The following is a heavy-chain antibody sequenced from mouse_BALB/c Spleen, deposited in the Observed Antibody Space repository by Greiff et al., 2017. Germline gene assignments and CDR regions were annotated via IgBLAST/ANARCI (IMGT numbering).Heavy chain of an antibody. CDR2: ISSGGGST. CDR1: GFAFSSYD. D-gene: IGHD1-1*01. Sequence: EVKLVESGGGLVKPGGSLKLSCAASGFAFSSYDMSWVRQTPEKRLEWVAYISSGGGSTYYPDTVKGRFTISRDNAKNTLYLQMSSLKSEDTAMYYCARPLLRYAMDYWGQGTSVTVSS. J-gene: IGHJ4*01. CDR3: ARPLLRYAMDY. V-gene: IGHV5-12-1*01.